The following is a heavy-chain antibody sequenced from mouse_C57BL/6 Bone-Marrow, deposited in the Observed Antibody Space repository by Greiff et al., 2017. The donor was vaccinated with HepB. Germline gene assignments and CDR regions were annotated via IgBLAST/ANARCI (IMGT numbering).Heavy chain of an antibody. CDR2: IYPGDGDT. Sequence: VQLQQSGPELVKPGASVKISCKASGYAFSSSWMNWVKQRPGKGLEWIGRIYPGDGDTNYNGKFKGKATLTADKSSSTAYMQLSSLTSEDSAVYFCAREGWYPYAMDYWGQGTSVTVSS. J-gene: IGHJ4*01. CDR3: AREGWYPYAMDY. D-gene: IGHD2-1*01. CDR1: GYAFSSSW. V-gene: IGHV1-82*01.